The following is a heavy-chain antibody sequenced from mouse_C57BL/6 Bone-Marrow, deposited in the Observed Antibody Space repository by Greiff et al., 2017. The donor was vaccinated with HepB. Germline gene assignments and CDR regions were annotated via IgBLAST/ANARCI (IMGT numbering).Heavy chain of an antibody. CDR2: ISYDGSN. D-gene: IGHD2-4*01. J-gene: IGHJ4*01. Sequence: EVQLQESGPGLVKPSQSLSLTCSVTGYSITSGYYWNWIRQFPGNKLEWMGYISYDGSNNYNPSLKNRISITRDTSKNQFFLKLNSVTTEDTATYYCARDRDYDYAMDYWGQGTSVTVSS. CDR1: GYSITSGYY. V-gene: IGHV3-6*01. CDR3: ARDRDYDYAMDY.